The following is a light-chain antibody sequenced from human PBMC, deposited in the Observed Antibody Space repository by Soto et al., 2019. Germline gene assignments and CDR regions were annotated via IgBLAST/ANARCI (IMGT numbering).Light chain of an antibody. J-gene: IGLJ1*01. V-gene: IGLV1-44*01. CDR2: SNN. CDR1: SSNIGSNT. Sequence: QPVLTQPPSVSGTPGQRVTISCSGSSSNIGSNTVNWYQQLPGTAPKLLIYSNNKRPSGVPDRISGSKSGTSASLAISGLQSEDEADYYCAAWDDSLNGHVFGSGTKVTVL. CDR3: AAWDDSLNGHV.